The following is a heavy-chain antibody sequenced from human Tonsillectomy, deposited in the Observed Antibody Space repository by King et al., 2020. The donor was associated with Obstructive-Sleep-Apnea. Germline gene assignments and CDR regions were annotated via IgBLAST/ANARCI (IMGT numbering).Heavy chain of an antibody. D-gene: IGHD6-19*01. V-gene: IGHV5-51*01. CDR3: ARQNKAVPYIDY. Sequence: LVQSGAEVKKPGESLKISCKGFGYSVTTYWVGWVRQMPGKGLDWMGIIYPGDFDTTDSPSFHGQVTGSADKSISTTYLQWSSLKASDTAMYYCARQNKAVPYIDYWGQGTLVTVSS. CDR1: GYSVTTYW. J-gene: IGHJ4*02. CDR2: IYPGDFDT.